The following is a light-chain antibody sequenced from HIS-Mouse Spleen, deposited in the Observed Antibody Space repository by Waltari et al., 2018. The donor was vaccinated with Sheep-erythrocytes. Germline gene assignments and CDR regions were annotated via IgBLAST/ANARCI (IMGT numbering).Light chain of an antibody. J-gene: IGLJ2*01. CDR2: SNN. Sequence: QSVLTQPPSASATPGQRVTISCAVSSSHIGSTPVNWYQQLPATAPKLLIYSNNQRPSGVPDRFSGSKSGTSASLAISGLQSEDEADYYCAAWDDSLNDVVFGGGTKLTVL. CDR3: AAWDDSLNDVV. V-gene: IGLV1-44*01. CDR1: SSHIGSTP.